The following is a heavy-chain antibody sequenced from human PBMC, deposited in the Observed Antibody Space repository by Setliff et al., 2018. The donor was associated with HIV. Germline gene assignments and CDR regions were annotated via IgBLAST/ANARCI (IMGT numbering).Heavy chain of an antibody. V-gene: IGHV4-39*07. CDR2: INHSEST. J-gene: IGHJ3*02. D-gene: IGHD3-22*01. CDR3: ARGHSYDSYGYYLRGFDI. Sequence: SETLSLTCSVSGGSILSGGYYWSWIRQHPGKGLEWIGEINHSESTNYNPSVKRRVTISIDTSKNQISLKLSSVTAADTAVYYCARGHSYDSYGYYLRGFDIWGPGTMVTVSS. CDR1: GGSILSGGYY.